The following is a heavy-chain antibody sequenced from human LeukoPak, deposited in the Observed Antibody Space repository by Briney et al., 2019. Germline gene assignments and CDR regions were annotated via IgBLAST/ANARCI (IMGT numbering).Heavy chain of an antibody. CDR1: GFNFRSYA. J-gene: IGHJ3*02. D-gene: IGHD1-26*01. Sequence: GGSLRLSCAASGFNFRSYAMTWVRQAPGQGPEWVSSLTGSGAVTYYADSVKGRFTISRDNSRDTLYLQMNNLRAEDTAIYFCAKCYSGNYGGPFDIWGQGTMVTVSS. CDR3: AKCYSGNYGGPFDI. CDR2: LTGSGAVT. V-gene: IGHV3-23*01.